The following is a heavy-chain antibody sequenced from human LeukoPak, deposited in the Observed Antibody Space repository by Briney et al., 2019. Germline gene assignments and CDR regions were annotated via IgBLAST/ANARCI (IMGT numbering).Heavy chain of an antibody. Sequence: PGRSLRLSCAASGFTFSSYGMHWVRQAPGKGLEWVAVISYDGSNKYYADSVKGRFTISRDNSKNTLYLQMNSLRAEATAVYYCAKSRNSRGVIMSWGQGTLVTVSS. CDR2: ISYDGSNK. V-gene: IGHV3-30*18. CDR1: GFTFSSYG. J-gene: IGHJ4*02. CDR3: AKSRNSRGVIMS. D-gene: IGHD3-10*01.